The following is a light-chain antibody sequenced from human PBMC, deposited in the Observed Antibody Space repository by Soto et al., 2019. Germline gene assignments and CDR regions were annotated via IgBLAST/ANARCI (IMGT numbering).Light chain of an antibody. CDR1: QSVSSN. Sequence: EIVMTQSPATLSLSPGERATLSCRASQSVSSNLAWYQQKPGQAPRLLIYGASTRATGIPARFSGSGSGTAFTLTISSRQSEDFAVFYCQQYNNWPPWTFGQGTKVEIK. V-gene: IGKV3-15*01. J-gene: IGKJ1*01. CDR3: QQYNNWPPWT. CDR2: GAS.